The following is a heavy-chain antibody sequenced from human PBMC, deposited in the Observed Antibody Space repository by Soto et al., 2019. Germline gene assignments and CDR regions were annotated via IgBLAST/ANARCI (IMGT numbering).Heavy chain of an antibody. Sequence: EVLLLESGGGLVQPGGSLRLSCAASGFTFSSYAMSWVRQAPGKGLEWVSAISGSGGSTYYADSVKGRFTISRDNSKNTLYLQMNSLRAEDTAVYYCAKDPRYNWNYGPFDYWGQGTLVTVSS. V-gene: IGHV3-23*01. CDR3: AKDPRYNWNYGPFDY. D-gene: IGHD1-7*01. J-gene: IGHJ4*02. CDR1: GFTFSSYA. CDR2: ISGSGGST.